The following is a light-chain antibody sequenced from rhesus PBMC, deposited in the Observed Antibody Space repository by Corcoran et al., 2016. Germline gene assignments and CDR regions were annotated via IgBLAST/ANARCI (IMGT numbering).Light chain of an antibody. CDR1: QSISNY. V-gene: IGKV1-41*01. J-gene: IGKJ4*01. CDR3: QQFKNYLALT. Sequence: DIQMTQSPSSLSASVGDRVTITCRASQSISNYLNWYQQEPGKAPKLLIYSASSLQSGGPSRFSGSGSGTEFTLTISSLQPEDFATYYCQQFKNYLALTFGGGTKVEIK. CDR2: SAS.